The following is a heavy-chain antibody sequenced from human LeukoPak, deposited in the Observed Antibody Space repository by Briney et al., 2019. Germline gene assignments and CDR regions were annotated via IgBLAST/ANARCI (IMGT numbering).Heavy chain of an antibody. CDR1: GFIFSNYW. J-gene: IGHJ4*02. CDR2: INQDGSEK. CDR3: AKYGGELGVAFEY. Sequence: GGSLRLSCAVSGFIFSNYWMSWVRQAPGKGLEWVANINQDGSEKSYVDSVKGRFTISRDNGKKSLYLQMNSLRAEDTAVYYCAKYGGELGVAFEYWGQGTLVTVSS. D-gene: IGHD2-21*01. V-gene: IGHV3-7*01.